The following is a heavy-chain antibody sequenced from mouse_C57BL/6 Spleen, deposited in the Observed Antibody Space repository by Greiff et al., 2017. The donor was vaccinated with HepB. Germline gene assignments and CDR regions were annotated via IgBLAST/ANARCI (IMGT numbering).Heavy chain of an antibody. CDR2: IDPSDSYT. CDR3: ASHYYGSSDYYAMDY. Sequence: QVQLQQPGAELVMPGASVKLSCKASGYTFTSYWMHWVKQRTGQGLEWIGEIDPSDSYTNYNQKFKGKSTLTVDKSSSTAYMQLSSLTSEDSAVYYCASHYYGSSDYYAMDYWGQGTSVTVSS. J-gene: IGHJ4*01. CDR1: GYTFTSYW. D-gene: IGHD1-1*01. V-gene: IGHV1-69*01.